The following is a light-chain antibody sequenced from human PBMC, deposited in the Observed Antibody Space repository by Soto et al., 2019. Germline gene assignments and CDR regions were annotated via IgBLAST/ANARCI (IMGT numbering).Light chain of an antibody. J-gene: IGLJ1*01. CDR1: SSDIGGYNY. CDR3: CSYTSSSTYV. V-gene: IGLV2-14*01. Sequence: VLTQPASVSGSPGQSITISCTGTSSDIGGYNYVSWYQQHPGKAPKVMIYDVSDRPSGVSYRFSGSKSGITASLTISGLQAEDEADYYCCSYTSSSTYVFGTGTKVTVL. CDR2: DVS.